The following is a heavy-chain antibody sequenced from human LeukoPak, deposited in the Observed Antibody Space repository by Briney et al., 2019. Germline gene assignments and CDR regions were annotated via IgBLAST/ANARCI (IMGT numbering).Heavy chain of an antibody. D-gene: IGHD2-8*02. CDR1: GFTFSTYG. V-gene: IGHV3-33*01. Sequence: GRSLRLSCAASGFTFSTYGMHWVRQAPGKGLEWVAVIWFDGSKKYSADSVKGRFTISRDSSKNTLYLQMNSLRVEDTAVYYCATEGADVLKGGNFRHWGQGTLVTVSS. CDR2: IWFDGSKK. CDR3: ATEGADVLKGGNFRH. J-gene: IGHJ1*01.